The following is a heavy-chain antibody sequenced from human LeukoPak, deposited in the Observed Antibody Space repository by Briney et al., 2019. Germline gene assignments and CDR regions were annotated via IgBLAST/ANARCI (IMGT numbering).Heavy chain of an antibody. CDR2: ISGSGGST. CDR1: GFTFSSYG. J-gene: IGHJ3*02. V-gene: IGHV3-23*01. Sequence: GGSLRLSCAASGFTFSSYGMSWVRQAPGKGLEWVSAISGSGGSTYYADSVKGRFTISRDNSKNTLYLQMNSLRAEDTAVYYCAKDGDYVWGSYRQNAFDIWGQGTMVTVSS. D-gene: IGHD3-16*02. CDR3: AKDGDYVWGSYRQNAFDI.